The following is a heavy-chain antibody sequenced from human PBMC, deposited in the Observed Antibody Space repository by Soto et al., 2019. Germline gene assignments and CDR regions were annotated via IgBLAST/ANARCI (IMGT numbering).Heavy chain of an antibody. J-gene: IGHJ4*02. Sequence: SVNLSCTASGYTFTGYHIHWVRQAPGQGLEWMGWINTNSGDTNYAQKFQGWVTMTRDTSINTAYVELSRLRSDDTAVYYCARGVGASDWDYRWGQGSLVTGYS. CDR1: GYTFTGYH. D-gene: IGHD1-26*01. CDR3: ARGVGASDWDYR. V-gene: IGHV1-2*04. CDR2: INTNSGDT.